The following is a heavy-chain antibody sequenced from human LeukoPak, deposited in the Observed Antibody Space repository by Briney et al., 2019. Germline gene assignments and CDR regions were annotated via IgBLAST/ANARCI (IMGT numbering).Heavy chain of an antibody. Sequence: GGSLRLSCAASGFTFSTYAMNWVRQAPGKGLEWVSTVSRGGDSTDYADSVQGRFTISREHARNSLYLQMNSLRAGDTAVYYCARAVSLVRGVNYYHYWGQGTLVGVSS. CDR3: ARAVSLVRGVNYYHY. J-gene: IGHJ4*02. CDR2: VSRGGDST. D-gene: IGHD3-10*01. V-gene: IGHV3-23*01. CDR1: GFTFSTYA.